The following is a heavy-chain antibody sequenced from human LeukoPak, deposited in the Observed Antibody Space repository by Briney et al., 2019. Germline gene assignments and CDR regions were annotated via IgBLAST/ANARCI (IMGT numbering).Heavy chain of an antibody. Sequence: GGSVRVSCKASGGTFSSYAISWVRQAPGQGVEWRGGIIPIFGTANYAQKFQGRVTITADESTSTAYMELSSLRSEDTAVYYCARDDCSGGSCYYSRRNWFDPWGQGTLVTVSS. CDR2: IIPIFGTA. CDR1: GGTFSSYA. D-gene: IGHD2-15*01. J-gene: IGHJ5*02. V-gene: IGHV1-69*13. CDR3: ARDDCSGGSCYYSRRNWFDP.